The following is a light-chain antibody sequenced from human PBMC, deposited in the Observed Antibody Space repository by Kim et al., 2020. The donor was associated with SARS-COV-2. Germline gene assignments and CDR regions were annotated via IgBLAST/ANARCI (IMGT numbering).Light chain of an antibody. CDR1: NLGTTS. V-gene: IGLV3-21*04. Sequence: PEKTSRVASVGTNLGTTSVRWYHLRPGQAPVLVIYYDSDRPSGIPERFFGSNSENTATLTISRVEVGDEADYFCQVWDGTSEHYVFGTGTKVTVL. J-gene: IGLJ1*01. CDR2: YDS. CDR3: QVWDGTSEHYV.